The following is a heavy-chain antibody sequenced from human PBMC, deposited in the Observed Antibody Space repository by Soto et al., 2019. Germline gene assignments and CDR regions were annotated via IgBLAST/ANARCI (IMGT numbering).Heavy chain of an antibody. CDR2: IYYSGTT. CDR1: GGSIRSGGYY. V-gene: IGHV4-31*03. Sequence: QVQLQESGPGLVKPSQTLSLTCTVSGGSIRSGGYYWSWIRQNPGKGLEWIGYIYYSGTTNYNPSLKSRLTISVDTSKNQFSLKLNSMTAADTAVYYCARDASATEAFDIWGQGTMVTVSS. CDR3: ARDASATEAFDI. J-gene: IGHJ3*02. D-gene: IGHD5-12*01.